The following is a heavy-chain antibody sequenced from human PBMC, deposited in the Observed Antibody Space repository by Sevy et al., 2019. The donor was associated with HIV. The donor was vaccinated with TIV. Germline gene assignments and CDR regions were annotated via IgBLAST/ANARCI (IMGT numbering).Heavy chain of an antibody. CDR1: GFTFTTYA. CDR3: ARDVRWYCSSTSCYVFDY. J-gene: IGHJ4*02. V-gene: IGHV3-23*01. Sequence: GGSLRLSCVASGFTFTTYAMSWVRQAPGKGLEWVSAISGSGDSTYYADSVKGRFTVSRDNSKNTLYLQMNSLRAEDTAVYYCARDVRWYCSSTSCYVFDYWGQGTLVTVSS. D-gene: IGHD2-2*01. CDR2: ISGSGDST.